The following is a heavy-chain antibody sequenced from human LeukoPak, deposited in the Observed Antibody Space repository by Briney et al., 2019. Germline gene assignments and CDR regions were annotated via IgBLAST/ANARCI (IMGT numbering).Heavy chain of an antibody. V-gene: IGHV4-59*01. Sequence: PSETLSLTCTVSGGSISSYYWSWIRQPPGKGLEWIGYIYYGGSTNYNPSLKSRVTISVDASKNQFSLKLSSVTAADTAVYYCATGSGRYGMDVWGQGTTVTVSS. J-gene: IGHJ6*02. CDR1: GGSISSYY. CDR2: IYYGGST. CDR3: ATGSGRYGMDV. D-gene: IGHD2-15*01.